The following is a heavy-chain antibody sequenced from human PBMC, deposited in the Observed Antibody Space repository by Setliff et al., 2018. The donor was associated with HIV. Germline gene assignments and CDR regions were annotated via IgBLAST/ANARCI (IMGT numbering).Heavy chain of an antibody. Sequence: NPSETLSLTCAVSGDSISSSIYYWGWIRQPPGKGLEWIGSVYYGGSTYYNPSLKSRVTISVDTSKNQFSLKLSSVTAADTAVYYCARGNNGYYYDSSGYYHWGQGTLVTVSS. CDR1: GDSISSSIYY. D-gene: IGHD3-22*01. V-gene: IGHV4-39*07. CDR3: ARGNNGYYYDSSGYYH. J-gene: IGHJ5*02. CDR2: VYYGGST.